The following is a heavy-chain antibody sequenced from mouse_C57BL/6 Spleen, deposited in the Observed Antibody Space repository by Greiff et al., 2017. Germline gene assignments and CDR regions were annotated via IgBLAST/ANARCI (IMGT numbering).Heavy chain of an antibody. Sequence: QVQLQQPGAELVMPGASVKLSCKASGYTFTSYWMHWVKQRPGQGLEWIGEIDPSDSYTNYNQKFKGKSTLTVDKSSSTAYMQLSSLTSDDSAVYYCARGGLGLSYYAMDYWGQGTSVTVSS. CDR2: IDPSDSYT. V-gene: IGHV1-69*01. D-gene: IGHD4-1*01. CDR1: GYTFTSYW. CDR3: ARGGLGLSYYAMDY. J-gene: IGHJ4*01.